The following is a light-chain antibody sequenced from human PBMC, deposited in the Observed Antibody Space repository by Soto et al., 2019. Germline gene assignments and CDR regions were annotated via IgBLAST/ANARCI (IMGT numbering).Light chain of an antibody. V-gene: IGKV1-13*02. Sequence: AIQVTQSPSSLSASVGDRVTITCRASQDIRGALAWYQQKPGKAPRLLIYDVSTLESGVPSRFSGSGSGTEFTLSISSLQLEYFGTYYCQQFNSYPITFGHGTRLEIK. J-gene: IGKJ5*01. CDR3: QQFNSYPIT. CDR2: DVS. CDR1: QDIRGA.